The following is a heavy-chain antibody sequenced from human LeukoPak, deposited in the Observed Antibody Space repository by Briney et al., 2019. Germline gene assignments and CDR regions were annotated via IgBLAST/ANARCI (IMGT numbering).Heavy chain of an antibody. J-gene: IGHJ4*02. CDR2: IYPDESNI. CDR1: GYSFPTYW. Sequence: GESLKISCKGSGYSFPTYWIAWVRQMPGKGLEWMGIIYPDESNIRYSPSFQGQVTISADKSISTAYLQWSSLKASDTAMYYCARPPSRGYSSSFEYWGQETLVTVS. D-gene: IGHD2-2*03. CDR3: ARPPSRGYSSSFEY. V-gene: IGHV5-51*01.